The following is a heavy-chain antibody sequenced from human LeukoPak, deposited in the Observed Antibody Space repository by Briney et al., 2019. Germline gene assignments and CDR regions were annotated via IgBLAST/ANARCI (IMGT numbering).Heavy chain of an antibody. CDR2: INTDGSET. CDR3: ARTGKFDS. Sequence: GGSLTLSCAASGFTFSNYCMNWVRQAPGKGLEWVANINTDGSETYYVDSVTGRFTISRDNAKNSVYRQMNSLRAEDTAIYYCARTGKFDSWGQGTLVTVSS. J-gene: IGHJ5*01. V-gene: IGHV3-7*05. CDR1: GFTFSNYC.